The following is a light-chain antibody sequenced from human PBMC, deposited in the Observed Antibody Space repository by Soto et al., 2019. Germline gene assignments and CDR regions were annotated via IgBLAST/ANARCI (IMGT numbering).Light chain of an antibody. CDR2: GSS. V-gene: IGKV3-20*01. J-gene: IGKJ2*01. CDR1: QIVSNNY. Sequence: EVVLTQSPGTLSLSPGERATLSCRASQIVSNNYFAGYQQKPGQAPRLLIFGSSDRATGIPDRFSVSGSGTDFTLTISRLEPEDFAVYYCQQYGSSPPYTFGQGTKLEIK. CDR3: QQYGSSPPYT.